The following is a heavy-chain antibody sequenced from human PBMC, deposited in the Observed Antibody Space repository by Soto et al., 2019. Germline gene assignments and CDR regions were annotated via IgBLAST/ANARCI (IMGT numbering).Heavy chain of an antibody. V-gene: IGHV3-7*01. D-gene: IGHD6-6*01. J-gene: IGHJ4*02. CDR2: IKEDGSDK. CDR3: TRDCQCRKSSPDY. Sequence: GGSLRLSCAASGLTFSRQWMTWVRQAPGKGLEWVASIKEDGSDKYYVDSVKGRFTISRDNAKNSLYLQMNSLKVEDTAVYYCTRDCQCRKSSPDYWGQGTVVTVSS. CDR1: GLTFSRQW.